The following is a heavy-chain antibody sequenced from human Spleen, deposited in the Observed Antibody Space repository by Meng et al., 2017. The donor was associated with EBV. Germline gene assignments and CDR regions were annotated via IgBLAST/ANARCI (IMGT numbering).Heavy chain of an antibody. CDR1: GFTFSDYY. CDR3: AVNIVGDGYFEH. Sequence: QLQLVESGGGLVKPGGSLRLSCAASGFTFSDYYMNWIRQAPGKGLEWLSYIDGSGRTIRYADSVKGRFTISRDNAKNSLYLRMDSLRDEDTAVYYCAVNIVGDGYFEHWGQGTLVTVSS. J-gene: IGHJ4*02. D-gene: IGHD1-26*01. V-gene: IGHV3-11*01. CDR2: IDGSGRTI.